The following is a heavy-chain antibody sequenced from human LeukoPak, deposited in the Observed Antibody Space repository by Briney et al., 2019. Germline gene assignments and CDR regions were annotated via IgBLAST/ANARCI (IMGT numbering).Heavy chain of an antibody. CDR3: ARVGGSSWYDVMFDP. CDR2: MNPNSGNT. CDR1: GYTFTSYD. V-gene: IGHV1-8*03. J-gene: IGHJ5*02. Sequence: ASVKVSCKASGYTFTSYDINWVRQATGQGLEWMGWMNPNSGNTGYAQKFQGRVTITRNTSISIAYMELSSLRSEDTAVYYCARVGGSSWYDVMFDPWGQGTLVTVSS. D-gene: IGHD6-13*01.